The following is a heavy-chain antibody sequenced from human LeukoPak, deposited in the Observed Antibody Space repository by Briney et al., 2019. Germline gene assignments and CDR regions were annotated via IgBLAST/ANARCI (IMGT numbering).Heavy chain of an antibody. D-gene: IGHD5-12*01. J-gene: IGHJ4*02. Sequence: SETLSLTCTVSGGSISSYYWSWIRQPAGKGLEWIGRIYISGSTNYNPSLKSRVTMSVDTSKNQFSLKLSSVTAADTAVYYCARYLGSGYDYGAGHFDYWGQGTLVTVSS. CDR3: ARYLGSGYDYGAGHFDY. V-gene: IGHV4-4*07. CDR2: IYISGST. CDR1: GGSISSYY.